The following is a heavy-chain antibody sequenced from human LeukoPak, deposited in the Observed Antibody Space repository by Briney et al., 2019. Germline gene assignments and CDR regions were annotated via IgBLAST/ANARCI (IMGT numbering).Heavy chain of an antibody. CDR1: GFTFSTYG. V-gene: IGHV3-33*01. Sequence: PGGSLRLSCAASGFTFSTYGMHWVRQAPGKGLEWVAAIWSDGSNKNYVDSVKGRFTISRDNSKNTLYLQMNSLRAEDTAVYYCARRGDAVGGTLPQSLDYWGQGTLVTASS. D-gene: IGHD6-19*01. J-gene: IGHJ4*02. CDR3: ARRGDAVGGTLPQSLDY. CDR2: IWSDGSNK.